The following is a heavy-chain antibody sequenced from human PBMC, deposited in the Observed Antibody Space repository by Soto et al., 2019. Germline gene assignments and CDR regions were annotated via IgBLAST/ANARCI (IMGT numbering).Heavy chain of an antibody. V-gene: IGHV4-4*07. D-gene: IGHD5-12*01. CDR1: GGSISSYY. CDR3: AREGYSGYDLGFDY. J-gene: IGHJ4*02. CDR2: IYTSWST. Sequence: SETLSLTCTVSGGSISSYYWSRIRQPAGKGLEWIGRIYTSWSTNYNPSLKSRVTMSVDTSKNQFSLKLSSVTAADTAVYYCAREGYSGYDLGFDYWGQGTLVTVSS.